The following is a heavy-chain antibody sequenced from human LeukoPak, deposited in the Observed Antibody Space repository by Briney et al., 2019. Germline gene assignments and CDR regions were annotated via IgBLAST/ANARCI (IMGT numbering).Heavy chain of an antibody. CDR1: GGSLSNYY. V-gene: IGHV4-34*01. J-gene: IGHJ4*02. CDR3: ARVGDTAMAPFAS. Sequence: SETLSLTCAVYGGSLSNYYWSWIRQPPGKGLEWVGEINHGGSTNCNPSLKSRVTISIDMSKNQFSLELNSVTAADTAMYYCARVGDTAMAPFASWGQGILVTVSS. CDR2: INHGGST. D-gene: IGHD5-18*01.